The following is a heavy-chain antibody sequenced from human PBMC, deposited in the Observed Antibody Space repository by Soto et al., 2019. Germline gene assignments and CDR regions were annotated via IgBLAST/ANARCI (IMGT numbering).Heavy chain of an antibody. CDR2: INPNSGGT. V-gene: IGHV1-2*02. Sequence: QVQLVQSGAEVKKPGASVKVSCKASGYTFTGYYMHWVRQAPGQGLESMGWINPNSGGTNNAQKFQGRVTMTRDTSISTAYMELSRLRSDDTAVYYCARQRAMIVVVIRLAWFDPWGQGTLVTVSS. CDR1: GYTFTGYY. J-gene: IGHJ5*02. CDR3: ARQRAMIVVVIRLAWFDP. D-gene: IGHD3-22*01.